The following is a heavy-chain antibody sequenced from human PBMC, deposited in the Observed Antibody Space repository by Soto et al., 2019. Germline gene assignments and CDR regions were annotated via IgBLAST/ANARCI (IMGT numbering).Heavy chain of an antibody. Sequence: QVQLQESGPGLVTPSETLSLTCTVSGASITSSYWTWFRQPPGQGLESIGYIYYTGDTNTNPSLKSRVTISIDTSKNHFSLKLSSVTAADTAVYYCARYARTPDFWGQGTLVTVSS. J-gene: IGHJ4*02. V-gene: IGHV4-59*01. D-gene: IGHD2-2*01. CDR3: ARYARTPDF. CDR1: GASITSSY. CDR2: IYYTGDT.